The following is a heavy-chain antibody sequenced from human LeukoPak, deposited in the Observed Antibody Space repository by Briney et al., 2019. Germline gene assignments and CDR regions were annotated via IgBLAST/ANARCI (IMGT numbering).Heavy chain of an antibody. CDR2: ISWNSGSI. CDR3: AKSLGQGSPDAFDI. CDR1: GFTFDDYA. D-gene: IGHD1-26*01. J-gene: IGHJ3*02. Sequence: GGSLRLSCAASGFTFDDYAMHWVRQAPGKGLEWVSGISWNSGSIGYADSVKGRFTISRDNAKNSLYLQMNSLRAEDTALYYCAKSLGQGSPDAFDIWGQGTMVTVSS. V-gene: IGHV3-9*01.